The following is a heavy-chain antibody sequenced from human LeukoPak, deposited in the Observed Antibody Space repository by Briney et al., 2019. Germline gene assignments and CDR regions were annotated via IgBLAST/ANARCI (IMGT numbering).Heavy chain of an antibody. CDR2: ISGSGGST. CDR3: AKASKISGSPLNY. Sequence: GGSLRLSCAASGFTFSSYAMSWVRQAPGKGLEWVSAISGSGGSTYYADSVKGRFTISRNNSKNTLYLQMNSLRAEDTAVYYCAKASKISGSPLNYWGQGTLVTVSS. D-gene: IGHD1-26*01. J-gene: IGHJ4*02. CDR1: GFTFSSYA. V-gene: IGHV3-23*01.